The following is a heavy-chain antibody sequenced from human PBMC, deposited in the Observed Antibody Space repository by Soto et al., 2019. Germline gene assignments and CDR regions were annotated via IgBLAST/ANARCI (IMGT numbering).Heavy chain of an antibody. J-gene: IGHJ4*02. CDR1: GYTFRIYG. CDR2: ISANNGNT. V-gene: IGHV1-18*01. D-gene: IGHD1-1*01. Sequence: QVQLVQSGAEVKKPGASVRVSCKASGYTFRIYGITWVRQAPGQGLEWMGWISANNGNTHYAQNLQGRVTMTTDTSTSTAYMEVRSLRSDDTAVYYCARKGTGAPVAYWGQGTLVTVSS. CDR3: ARKGTGAPVAY.